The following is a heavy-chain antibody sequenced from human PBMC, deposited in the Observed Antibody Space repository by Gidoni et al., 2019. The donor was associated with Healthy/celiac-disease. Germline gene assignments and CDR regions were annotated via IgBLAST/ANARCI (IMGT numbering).Heavy chain of an antibody. CDR2: IYYSGST. CDR1: GCSVSSGSYY. V-gene: IGHV4-61*01. J-gene: IGHJ3*02. D-gene: IGHD1-26*01. CDR3: ARGGQWELLYAFDI. Sequence: QVQLQESGPGLVKPSETLSLTCTVSGCSVSSGSYYWSWIRQPPGKRLEWIGYIYYSGSTNYNPSLKSRVTISVDTSKNQFSLKLSSVTAADTAVYYCARGGQWELLYAFDIWGQGTMVTVSS.